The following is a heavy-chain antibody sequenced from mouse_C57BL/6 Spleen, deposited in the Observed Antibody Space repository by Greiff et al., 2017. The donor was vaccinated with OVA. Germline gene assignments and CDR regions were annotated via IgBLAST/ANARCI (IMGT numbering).Heavy chain of an antibody. CDR2: INPGSGGT. V-gene: IGHV1-54*01. J-gene: IGHJ3*01. CDR1: GYAFTNYL. Sequence: VQLQQSGAELVRPGTSVKVSCKASGYAFTNYLIEWVKQRPGQGLEWIGVINPGSGGTNYNEKFRGKATLTADKSSSTAYMQLSSLTSEDSAVYFCAREAQATLFAYWGQGTLVTVSA. D-gene: IGHD3-2*02. CDR3: AREAQATLFAY.